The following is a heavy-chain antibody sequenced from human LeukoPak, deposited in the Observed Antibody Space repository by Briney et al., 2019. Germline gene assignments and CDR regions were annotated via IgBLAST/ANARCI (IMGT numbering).Heavy chain of an antibody. Sequence: GGSLRLSCAASGFTFSSYAMHWVRQAPGKGLEWVAVISYDGSNKYYADSVKGRFTISRDNSKNTLYLQMNSLRAEGTAVYYCARDRPGIAAAEYYFDYWGQGTLVTVSS. J-gene: IGHJ4*02. CDR3: ARDRPGIAAAEYYFDY. D-gene: IGHD6-13*01. V-gene: IGHV3-30-3*01. CDR2: ISYDGSNK. CDR1: GFTFSSYA.